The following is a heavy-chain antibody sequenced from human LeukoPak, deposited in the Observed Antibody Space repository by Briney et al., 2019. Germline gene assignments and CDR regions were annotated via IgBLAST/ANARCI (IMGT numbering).Heavy chain of an antibody. J-gene: IGHJ4*02. CDR3: AKDSWRSSGYYYPFDY. CDR2: ISGSGGST. V-gene: IGHV3-23*01. D-gene: IGHD3-22*01. CDR1: GFTFSSYA. Sequence: PGASLRLSCAASGFTFSSYAMNWVRQAPGKGLEWVSAISGSGGSTHYADSVKGRFTISRDNSKNTLYLQMNSLRAEDTAVYYCAKDSWRSSGYYYPFDYWGQGTLVTVSS.